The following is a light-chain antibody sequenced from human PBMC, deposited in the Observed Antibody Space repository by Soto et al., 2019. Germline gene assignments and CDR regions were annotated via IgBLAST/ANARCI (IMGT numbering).Light chain of an antibody. CDR3: AAWDDSLTGVI. CDR1: SSNIGSNI. J-gene: IGLJ2*01. Sequence: QAVVTQPPSASGTPGQRVTISCSGSSSNIGSNIVNWYQQLPGTAPKLLIFNNNQRPSGVPDRFSGSKSGTSASLAISGLQSEDEADYYGAAWDDSLTGVIFGGGTKLTVL. CDR2: NNN. V-gene: IGLV1-44*01.